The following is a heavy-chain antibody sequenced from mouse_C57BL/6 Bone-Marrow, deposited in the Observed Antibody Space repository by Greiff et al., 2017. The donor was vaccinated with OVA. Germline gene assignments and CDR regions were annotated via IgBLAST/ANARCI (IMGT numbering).Heavy chain of an antibody. V-gene: IGHV1-59*01. CDR2: IDPSDSYT. CDR3: ARFDY. CDR1: GYTFTSYW. J-gene: IGHJ2*01. Sequence: VQLQQPGAELVRPGTSVKLSCKASGYTFTSYWMHWVKQRPGQGLEWIGVIDPSDSYTNYNQKFKGKATLTVDKSSSTAYMQLSSLTSEDSAVYYCARFDYWGQGTTLTVSS.